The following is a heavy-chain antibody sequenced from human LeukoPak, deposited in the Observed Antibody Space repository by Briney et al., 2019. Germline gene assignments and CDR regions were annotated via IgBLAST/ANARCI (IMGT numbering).Heavy chain of an antibody. Sequence: SETLSLTCTVSGGSITGYYWSWIRQPPGKGLEWIAYVYFTGRTLYNPSLESRVTISVDTSKTQFSLKLSSVTAADTAVYYCARLSYYYYMDVWGKGTTVTVSS. CDR2: VYFTGRT. CDR3: ARLSYYYYMDV. J-gene: IGHJ6*03. V-gene: IGHV4-59*12. CDR1: GGSITGYY.